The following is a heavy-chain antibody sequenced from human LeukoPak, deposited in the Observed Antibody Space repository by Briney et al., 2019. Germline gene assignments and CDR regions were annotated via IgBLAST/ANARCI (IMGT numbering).Heavy chain of an antibody. V-gene: IGHV1-2*02. CDR3: ARGDLLRSYYYMDV. CDR2: INPNSGGT. D-gene: IGHD4-17*01. CDR1: GYTFTGYY. J-gene: IGHJ6*03. Sequence: ASVKVSCKASGYTFTGYYTHWVRQPPGQGLEGMGWINPNSGGTNYAQKFQGRVTMTRDTSISTAYMELSGLRSDDTAVYYCARGDLLRSYYYMDVWGKGTTVTVSS.